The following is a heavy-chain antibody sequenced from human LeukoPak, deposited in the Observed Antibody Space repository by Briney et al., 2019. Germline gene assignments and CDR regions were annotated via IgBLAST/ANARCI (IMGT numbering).Heavy chain of an antibody. V-gene: IGHV4-38-2*02. CDR3: ARVLLWFGELSSLNWFDP. CDR2: IYHSGST. Sequence: SETLSLTCTVSAYSISSAYYWGWIRQPPGKGLEWIGSIYHSGSTYYNPSLKSRVTISVDTSKNQFSLRLTSVTAADTAVYYCARVLLWFGELSSLNWFDPWGQGTLVTVSS. D-gene: IGHD3-10*01. CDR1: AYSISSAYY. J-gene: IGHJ5*02.